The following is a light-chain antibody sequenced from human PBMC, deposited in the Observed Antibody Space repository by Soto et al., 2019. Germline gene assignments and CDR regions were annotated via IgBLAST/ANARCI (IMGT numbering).Light chain of an antibody. CDR2: GAS. CDR3: QQANSFPHT. Sequence: TVLTQSPATLSVSPGERASLSCRASQSVSINLAWYQQKPGQAPRLLIYGASTRATGIPARFSGSGSGTEFTLTINSLQSEDFATYYCQQANSFPHTFGGGTKVEIK. J-gene: IGKJ4*01. V-gene: IGKV3-15*01. CDR1: QSVSIN.